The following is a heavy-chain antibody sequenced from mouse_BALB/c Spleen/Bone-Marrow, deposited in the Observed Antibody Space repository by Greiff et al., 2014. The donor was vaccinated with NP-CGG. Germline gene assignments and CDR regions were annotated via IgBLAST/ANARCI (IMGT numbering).Heavy chain of an antibody. J-gene: IGHJ4*01. Sequence: EVKLVESGGDLVKPGGSLKLSCAASGFTFSGFYMFWFRQTPEKRLEWVATISDGGTYTYYPDSVKGRFTISRDNAKNNLYLQMSSLKSEDTAMYYCARSGERYGAMDYWGQGTSVTVSS. V-gene: IGHV5-4*02. CDR1: GFTFSGFY. D-gene: IGHD1-1*02. CDR3: ARSGERYGAMDY. CDR2: ISDGGTYT.